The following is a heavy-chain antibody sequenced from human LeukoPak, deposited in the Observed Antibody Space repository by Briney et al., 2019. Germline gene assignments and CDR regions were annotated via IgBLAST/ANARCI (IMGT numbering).Heavy chain of an antibody. CDR1: GGSISSSSYY. CDR3: ARAPILRFLETHAFDI. D-gene: IGHD3-3*01. CDR2: IYYSGST. Sequence: SETLSLTCTVSGGSISSSSYYWGWIRQPPGKGLEWIGSIYYSGSTHYNPSLKSRVTISVDTSKNQFSLKLSSVTAADTAVYYCARAPILRFLETHAFDIWGQGTMVTVSS. J-gene: IGHJ3*02. V-gene: IGHV4-39*01.